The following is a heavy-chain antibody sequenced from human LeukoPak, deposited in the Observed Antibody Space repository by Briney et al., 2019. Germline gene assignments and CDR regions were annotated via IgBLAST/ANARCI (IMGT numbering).Heavy chain of an antibody. D-gene: IGHD6-19*01. V-gene: IGHV3-30-3*01. CDR1: GFSFSDYT. Sequence: PERSLRLSCGASGFSFSDYTMHRVRHAPAKRLERVAVRSYDGTNKHYADSVKRRFTISRDYSNDTLYLQMNSLRAEDTAVYYCARDKQWLYCFDQWGQGTAVSVSS. J-gene: IGHJ4*02. CDR3: ARDKQWLYCFDQ. CDR2: RSYDGTNK.